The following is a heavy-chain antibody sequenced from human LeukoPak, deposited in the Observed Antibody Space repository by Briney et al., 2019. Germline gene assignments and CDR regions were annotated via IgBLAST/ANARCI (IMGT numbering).Heavy chain of an antibody. CDR3: VRGGSRGDY. Sequence: GGSLRLSCAASRFTFSRYWMSWVRQAPGKGLEWVANINQDGSEKSYVDSVKGRFTISRDNAKNSLYLEMNSLRVEDTAIYYCVRGGSRGDYWGQGTLVIVSS. J-gene: IGHJ4*02. CDR1: RFTFSRYW. CDR2: INQDGSEK. V-gene: IGHV3-7*03. D-gene: IGHD1-26*01.